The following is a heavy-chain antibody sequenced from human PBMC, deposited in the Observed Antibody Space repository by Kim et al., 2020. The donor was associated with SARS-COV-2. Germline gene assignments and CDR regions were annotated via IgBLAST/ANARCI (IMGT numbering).Heavy chain of an antibody. V-gene: IGHV4-34*01. CDR1: GGSFSGYY. Sequence: SETLSLTCAVYGGSFSGYYWSWIRQPPGKGLEWIGEINHSGSTNYNPSLKSRVTISVDTSKNQFSLKLSSVTAADTAVYYCARDKYQLPKKYFDYWGQGTLVTVSS. CDR2: INHSGST. CDR3: ARDKYQLPKKYFDY. D-gene: IGHD2-2*01. J-gene: IGHJ4*02.